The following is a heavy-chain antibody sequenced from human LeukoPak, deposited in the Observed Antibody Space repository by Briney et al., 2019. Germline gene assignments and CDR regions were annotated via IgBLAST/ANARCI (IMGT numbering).Heavy chain of an antibody. Sequence: PGGSLRLSCAASGFTFSSYSMNWVRQAPGKGLEWVSSISSSSSYIYYADSVKGRFTISRDNAKNSLYLQMNSLRAEDTAVYYCARDLLMTTVTDYWGQGTLVTVSS. D-gene: IGHD4-11*01. V-gene: IGHV3-21*01. CDR2: ISSSSSYI. J-gene: IGHJ4*02. CDR3: ARDLLMTTVTDY. CDR1: GFTFSSYS.